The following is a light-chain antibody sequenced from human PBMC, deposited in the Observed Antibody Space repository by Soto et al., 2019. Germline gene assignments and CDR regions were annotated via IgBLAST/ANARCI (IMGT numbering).Light chain of an antibody. CDR2: DAS. CDR1: QSISSW. CDR3: QQYNSIRST. V-gene: IGKV1-5*01. J-gene: IGKJ2*01. Sequence: DIQMTQSPSTLSASVGDRVTITCRASQSISSWLAWYQQKPGKAPKLLIYDASSLESGVPSRFSGSGSGTEFTLTISSLQPDDFATYYCQQYNSIRSTFGQGTQLEIK.